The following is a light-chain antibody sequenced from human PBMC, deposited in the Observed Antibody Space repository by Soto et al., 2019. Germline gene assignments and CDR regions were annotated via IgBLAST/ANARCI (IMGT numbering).Light chain of an antibody. J-gene: IGKJ5*01. V-gene: IGKV1-39*01. CDR1: QSISGY. Sequence: DIQMTQSPSSLSASVGDRVTITCRTSQSISGYLNWYRHKPGKAPTLLIYAASTLQSGVPSRFSGSGSGTDFTLTISNLQPEDFATYYCQQSYSTPQYTFGQGTRLEIK. CDR2: AAS. CDR3: QQSYSTPQYT.